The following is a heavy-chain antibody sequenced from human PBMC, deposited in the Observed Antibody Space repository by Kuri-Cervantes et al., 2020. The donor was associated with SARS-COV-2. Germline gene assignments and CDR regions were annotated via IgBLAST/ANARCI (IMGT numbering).Heavy chain of an antibody. D-gene: IGHD3-10*01. CDR3: AKEGYFGSGSSDAADAFDT. J-gene: IGHJ3*02. V-gene: IGHV3-11*04. CDR2: ISSSGSTI. CDR1: GFTFSDYY. Sequence: GESLKISCAASGFTFSDYYMSWIRQAPGKGLEWVSYISSSGSTIYYADSVKGRFTISRDNSKSTLYLQMNSLRAEDTAVYYCAKEGYFGSGSSDAADAFDTWGQGTMVTVSS.